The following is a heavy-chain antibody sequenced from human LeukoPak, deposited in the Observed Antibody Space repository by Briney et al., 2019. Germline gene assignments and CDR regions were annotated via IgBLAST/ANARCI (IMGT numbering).Heavy chain of an antibody. CDR3: AREMVYTKRIDN. Sequence: SETLSFTCTVSGGSVSSGSYYWSWIRQPPGKGLEWIGEINHSGSTNYNPSLKSRVTISVDTSKNQFSLKLSSVTAADTAVYYCAREMVYTKRIDNWGQGTLVTVSS. D-gene: IGHD2-8*01. J-gene: IGHJ4*02. V-gene: IGHV4-61*01. CDR2: INHSGST. CDR1: GGSVSSGSYY.